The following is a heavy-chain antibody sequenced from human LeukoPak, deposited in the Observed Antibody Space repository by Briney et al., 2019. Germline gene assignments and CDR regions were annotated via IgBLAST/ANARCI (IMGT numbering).Heavy chain of an antibody. D-gene: IGHD6-13*01. CDR2: IIPIFGTA. CDR1: GGTFSSYA. CDR3: ARIAAAGQNWFDP. J-gene: IGHJ5*02. V-gene: IGHV1-69*05. Sequence: GASVKVSCKASGGTFSSYAISWVRQAPGQGLEWMGGIIPIFGTANYAQKFQGSVTITTDESTSTAYMGLSSLRSEDTAVYYCARIAAAGQNWFDPWGQGTLVTVSS.